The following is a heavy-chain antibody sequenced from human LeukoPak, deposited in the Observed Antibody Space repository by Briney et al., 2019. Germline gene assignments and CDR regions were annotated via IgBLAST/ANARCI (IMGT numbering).Heavy chain of an antibody. Sequence: PGGSLRLSCAASGFTFSSYAMSWVRQAPGKGLEWVSAISGSGGSTYYADSVKGRFTISRDNSKNTLYLQMNSLRAEDTAVYYCATPGYYDSSGSNFDYWGQGTLVTVSS. CDR2: ISGSGGST. CDR1: GFTFSSYA. D-gene: IGHD3-22*01. V-gene: IGHV3-23*01. CDR3: ATPGYYDSSGSNFDY. J-gene: IGHJ4*02.